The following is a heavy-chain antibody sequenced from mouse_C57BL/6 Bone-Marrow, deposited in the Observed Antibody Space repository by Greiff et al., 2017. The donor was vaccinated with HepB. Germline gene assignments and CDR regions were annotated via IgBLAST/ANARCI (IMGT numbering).Heavy chain of an antibody. Sequence: EVQLQQSGAELVRPGASVKLSCTASGFNIKDDYMHWVKQRPEQGLERIGWIDPENGDTEYASKFQGKATITADTSSNTAYLQLSSLTSEDTAVYYCTTFYDGDYWGQGTTLTVSS. CDR2: IDPENGDT. V-gene: IGHV14-4*01. CDR3: TTFYDGDY. J-gene: IGHJ2*01. CDR1: GFNIKDDY. D-gene: IGHD2-3*01.